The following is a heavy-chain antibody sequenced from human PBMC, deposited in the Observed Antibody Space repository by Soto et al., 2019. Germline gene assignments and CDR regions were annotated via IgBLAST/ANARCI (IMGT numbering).Heavy chain of an antibody. Sequence: EVQLVESGGGLVQTGGSLRLSCAASGFTFTNYWMHWVRQAPGKGLVWVSRINTDESSTEYADSVKGRFTISRDNAKNTLYLQMTRLGADDTAVYYGTRVGYGSGKDFDYWGQGTLVTVSS. J-gene: IGHJ4*02. CDR2: INTDESST. CDR1: GFTFTNYW. V-gene: IGHV3-74*03. CDR3: TRVGYGSGKDFDY. D-gene: IGHD3-10*01.